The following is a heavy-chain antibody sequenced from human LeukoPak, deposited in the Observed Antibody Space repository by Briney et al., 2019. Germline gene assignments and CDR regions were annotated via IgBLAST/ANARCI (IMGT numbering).Heavy chain of an antibody. V-gene: IGHV3-48*04. CDR2: IRRSSSTI. D-gene: IGHD4-17*01. CDR1: GFHFSSYS. Sequence: PGGALRLSCAAPGFHFSSYSMKWVRPAPGKGLGWGSYIRRSSSTIYYADSVKGRFTISRDNAKNSLYLQMTSLRAEDTAVYYCARWRVDYGDCFDYWGQGTLVTVSS. CDR3: ARWRVDYGDCFDY. J-gene: IGHJ4*02.